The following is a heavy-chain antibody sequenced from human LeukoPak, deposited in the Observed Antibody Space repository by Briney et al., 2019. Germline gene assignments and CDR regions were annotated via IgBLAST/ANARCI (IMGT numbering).Heavy chain of an antibody. J-gene: IGHJ6*02. Sequence: ASVKVSCKASGYTFTSYYMHWVRQAPGQGLEWMGIINPSGGSTSYAQKFQGRVTMTRDTSTSTVYMELSSLRSEDTAVYCCARGEGITMVRELGGMDVWGQGTTVTVSS. CDR2: INPSGGST. V-gene: IGHV1-46*01. CDR3: ARGEGITMVRELGGMDV. CDR1: GYTFTSYY. D-gene: IGHD3-10*01.